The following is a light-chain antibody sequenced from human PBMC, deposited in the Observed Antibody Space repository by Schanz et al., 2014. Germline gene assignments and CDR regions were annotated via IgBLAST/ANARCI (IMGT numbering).Light chain of an antibody. CDR1: QRVSSSF. J-gene: IGKJ4*01. Sequence: EIVLTQSPGTLSLSPGERATLSCRASQRVSSSFLAWYQQKPGQAPRLLIYGASSRATGIPDRFSGSGSGTDFTLTISRLEPEDFAVYYCQHYVGSPPLTFGGGTKVEMK. CDR3: QHYVGSPPLT. CDR2: GAS. V-gene: IGKV3-20*01.